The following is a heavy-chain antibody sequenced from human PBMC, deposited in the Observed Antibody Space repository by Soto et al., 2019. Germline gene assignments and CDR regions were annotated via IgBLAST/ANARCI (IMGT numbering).Heavy chain of an antibody. CDR2: IIPIFGTA. CDR1: GGTFSSYA. J-gene: IGHJ4*02. Sequence: GASVKVSCKASGGTFSSYAISWVRQAPGQGLEWMGGIIPIFGTANYAQKFQGRVTITADESTSTAYMELSSLRSEDTAVYYCAISVAGTLNFDYWGQGTLVTVSS. D-gene: IGHD6-19*01. V-gene: IGHV1-69*13. CDR3: AISVAGTLNFDY.